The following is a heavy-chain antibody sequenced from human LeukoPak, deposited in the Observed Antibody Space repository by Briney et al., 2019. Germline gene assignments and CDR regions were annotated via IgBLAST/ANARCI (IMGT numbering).Heavy chain of an antibody. J-gene: IGHJ4*02. Sequence: PGGSLRLSCAASGFTSSTASLHWVRQAPGRGLEWVSAFDTGFGTYYPDSLKGRFTISRDSSKNTLFLQMNSLRAEDTAVHYCARSSGWWSLDYWGQGTLVTVSS. V-gene: IGHV3-23*01. CDR1: GFTSSTAS. CDR2: FDTGFGT. D-gene: IGHD6-19*01. CDR3: ARSSGWWSLDY.